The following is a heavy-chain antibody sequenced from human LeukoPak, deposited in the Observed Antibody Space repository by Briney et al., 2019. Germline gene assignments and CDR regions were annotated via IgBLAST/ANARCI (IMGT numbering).Heavy chain of an antibody. D-gene: IGHD6-19*01. CDR3: ARDSQWRAFDI. CDR1: RFTCSSYD. CDR2: ISESGTTI. J-gene: IGHJ3*02. Sequence: GGSLRLXCAASRFTCSSYDMKWVRQAPGKGLEWVSHISESGTTIYYADSVKGRFTISRDNTKNSLYLQMNSLRAEDTAIYYCARDSQWRAFDIWGQGTMVTVSS. V-gene: IGHV3-48*03.